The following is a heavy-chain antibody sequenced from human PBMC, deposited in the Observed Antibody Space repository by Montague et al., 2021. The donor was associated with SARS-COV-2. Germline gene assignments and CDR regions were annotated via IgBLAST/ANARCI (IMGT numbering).Heavy chain of an antibody. V-gene: IGHV3-33*01. J-gene: IGHJ4*02. D-gene: IGHD6-19*01. CDR2: IWYDGSNK. CDR3: ARESAGIAVTVDY. Sequence: SLRLSCAASGFTFSSYGMHWVRQAPGKGLEWVAVIWYDGSNKYYADSVKGRFTISRDNSKNTLYLQMNSLRAENTAVYYCARESAGIAVTVDYLGQGTLVTVSS. CDR1: GFTFSSYG.